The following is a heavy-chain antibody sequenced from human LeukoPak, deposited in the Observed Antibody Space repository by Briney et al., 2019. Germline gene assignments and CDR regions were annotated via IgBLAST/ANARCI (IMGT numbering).Heavy chain of an antibody. V-gene: IGHV6-1*01. D-gene: IGHD6-13*01. J-gene: IGHJ4*02. CDR1: GDSVSSNSGA. CDR2: TYYRSKWYN. CDR3: VRDQAGLDY. Sequence: SQTLSLTCAISGDSVSSNSGAWNWIRQSPSRGLEWLGRTYYRSKWYNDYAESVKSRINIKPDTSRNQFSLQLNSVTPEATAVYYCVRDQAGLDYWGQGTLVTVSS.